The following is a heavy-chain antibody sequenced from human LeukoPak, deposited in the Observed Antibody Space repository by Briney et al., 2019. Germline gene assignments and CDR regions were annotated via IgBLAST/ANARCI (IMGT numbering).Heavy chain of an antibody. CDR3: ARDLKSTPEYDFWSGEYYYYYYMDV. V-gene: IGHV3-48*03. J-gene: IGHJ6*03. Sequence: GGSLRLSCAASGFTFSSYEMNWVRQAPGKELEWVSYISSSGSTIYYADSVKGRFTISRDNAKNSLYLQMNSLRAEDTAVYYCARDLKSTPEYDFWSGEYYYYYYMDVWGKGTTVTVSS. CDR1: GFTFSSYE. D-gene: IGHD3-3*01. CDR2: ISSSGSTI.